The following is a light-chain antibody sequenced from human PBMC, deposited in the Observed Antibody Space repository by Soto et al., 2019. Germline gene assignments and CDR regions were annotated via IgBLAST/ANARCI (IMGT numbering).Light chain of an antibody. CDR1: QSISSW. CDR2: KAS. CDR3: QQYNSYPWT. Sequence: DVQMTQSPSTLSASVGDRVTITSRASQSISSWLAWYQQKPGKAPKLLIYKASTLESGVPSNFSGSGSGTEFTLTISSLQPEDFATYYCQQYNSYPWTFGQGTKVDIK. V-gene: IGKV1-5*03. J-gene: IGKJ1*01.